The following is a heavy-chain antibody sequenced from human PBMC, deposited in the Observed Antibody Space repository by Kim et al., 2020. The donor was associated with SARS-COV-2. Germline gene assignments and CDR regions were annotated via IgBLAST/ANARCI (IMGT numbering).Heavy chain of an antibody. CDR3: ARGSGWYDGWAFDY. J-gene: IGHJ4*02. Sequence: NPSLKSRVTISVDTSKNQFSLKLSSVTAADTAVYYCARGSGWYDGWAFDYWGQGTLVTVSS. V-gene: IGHV4-59*09. D-gene: IGHD6-19*01.